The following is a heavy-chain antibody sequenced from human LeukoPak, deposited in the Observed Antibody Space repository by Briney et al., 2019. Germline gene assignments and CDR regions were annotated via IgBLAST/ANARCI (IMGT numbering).Heavy chain of an antibody. CDR3: ARPALYCSSTVCPPYMDV. J-gene: IGHJ6*03. CDR1: GYSFTTYW. V-gene: IGHV5-51*01. CDR2: IYPGDSDT. D-gene: IGHD2-2*01. Sequence: GESLRISCKGSGYSFTTYWIGWVRHMPGKGLELMGSIYPGDSDTRYSPSFQGQVTISADKSISTAYLQWGSLKASDTATYYCARPALYCSSTVCPPYMDVWGKGTTVTVSS.